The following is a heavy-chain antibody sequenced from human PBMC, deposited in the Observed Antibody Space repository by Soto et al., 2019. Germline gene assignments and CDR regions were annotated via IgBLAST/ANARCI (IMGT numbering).Heavy chain of an antibody. Sequence: EVQLVESGGGLVQPGGSLRLTCAASGFTFSSYSMNWVRQAPGKGLEWVSFIGNTGSTIYYAASVRGRFTISRDNAKNSLFLQMNSLRDEDTAVYYGAREGRVPDWGQGTLVTVSS. CDR2: IGNTGSTI. V-gene: IGHV3-48*02. CDR1: GFTFSSYS. CDR3: AREGRVPD. D-gene: IGHD3-10*01. J-gene: IGHJ4*02.